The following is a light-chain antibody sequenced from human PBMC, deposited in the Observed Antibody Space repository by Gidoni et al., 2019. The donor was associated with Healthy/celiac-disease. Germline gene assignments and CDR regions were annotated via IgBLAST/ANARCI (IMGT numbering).Light chain of an antibody. CDR1: LRSYY. Sequence: LRSYYASWYQQKPGQAPVLVIYGKNNRPSGIPDRSSGSSSGNTASLTITGAQAEDEADYYCNSRDSSGNLWVFGGGTQL. J-gene: IGLJ3*02. CDR3: NSRDSSGNLWV. V-gene: IGLV3-19*01. CDR2: GKN.